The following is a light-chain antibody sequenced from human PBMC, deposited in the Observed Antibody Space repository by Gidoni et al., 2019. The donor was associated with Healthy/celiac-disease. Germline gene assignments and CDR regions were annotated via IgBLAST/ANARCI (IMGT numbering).Light chain of an antibody. CDR1: QSVSSSY. CDR2: GAS. CDR3: QQYGSSPPRYT. J-gene: IGKJ2*01. Sequence: STGTLSLSPGERATLSCRASQSVSSSYLAWYQQKPGQAPRLLIYGASSRATGIPDRFSGSGSGTDFTLTISRLEPEDFAVYYCQQYGSSPPRYTFGQXTKLEIK. V-gene: IGKV3-20*01.